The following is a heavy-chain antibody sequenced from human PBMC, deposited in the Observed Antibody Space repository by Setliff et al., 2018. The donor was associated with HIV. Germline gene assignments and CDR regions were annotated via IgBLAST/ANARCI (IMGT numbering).Heavy chain of an antibody. D-gene: IGHD2-8*02. Sequence: PGGSLRLSCAASGFTVSSNYMSWVRQAPGKGLEWVSSISGTGLNTYYSDSVKGRFTISRDNSKNTLFLRMNSLRADDTAVYYSSTARPRHLVSTNPPYYFDYWGQGTLVTVSS. V-gene: IGHV3-23*01. CDR3: STARPRHLVSTNPPYYFDY. J-gene: IGHJ4*02. CDR2: ISGTGLNT. CDR1: GFTVSSNY.